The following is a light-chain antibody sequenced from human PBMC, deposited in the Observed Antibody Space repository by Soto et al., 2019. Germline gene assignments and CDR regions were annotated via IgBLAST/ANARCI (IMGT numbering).Light chain of an antibody. Sequence: DIQLTQSPSFLSASVGDRVTITCRASQAIDTYLAWYQQKPGKAPKLLIYAASLLQSGVPSRFSISGAGTEFTLTINRLQPEDFASYYCQQLNSLPFMVGQGTRLEIK. CDR3: QQLNSLPFM. V-gene: IGKV1-9*01. J-gene: IGKJ5*01. CDR2: AAS. CDR1: QAIDTY.